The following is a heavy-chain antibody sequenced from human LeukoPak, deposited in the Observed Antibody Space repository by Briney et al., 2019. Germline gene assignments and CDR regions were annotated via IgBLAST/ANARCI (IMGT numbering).Heavy chain of an antibody. CDR2: TSTHKGNK. J-gene: IGHJ4*02. CDR1: VYTFTNYG. V-gene: IGHV1-18*01. D-gene: IGHD3-10*01. Sequence: ASVTVSFTSSVYTFTNYGFSWVRQAPGQGLEWRGWTSTHKGNKMYAQSLQGRVTVTTDTSTSTTYLELTSLRSDDTAVYYCARDLRLGSYYDGHYLDCWGQGTLVTVSA. CDR3: ARDLRLGSYYDGHYLDC.